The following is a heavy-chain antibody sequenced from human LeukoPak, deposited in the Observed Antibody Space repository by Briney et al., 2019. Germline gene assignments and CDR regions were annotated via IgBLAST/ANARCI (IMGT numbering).Heavy chain of an antibody. J-gene: IGHJ4*02. CDR3: ARVEYSSSVASGIFDY. V-gene: IGHV1-69*13. CDR1: GYTCTSYY. CDR2: IIPIFGTA. Sequence: GASVKVSCKASGYTCTSYYMHWVRQAPGQGLEWMGGIIPIFGTANYAQKFQGRVTITADESTSTAYMELSSLRSEDTAVYYCARVEYSSSVASGIFDYWGQGTLVTVSS. D-gene: IGHD6-6*01.